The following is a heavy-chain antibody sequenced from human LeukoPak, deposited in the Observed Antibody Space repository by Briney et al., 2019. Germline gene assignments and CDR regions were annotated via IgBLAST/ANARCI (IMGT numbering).Heavy chain of an antibody. CDR2: IKQDGSEK. Sequence: GGSLRLSCAASGFTFSSYWMSWVRQAPGKGLEWVANIKQDGSEKYYVDSVKGRFTISRDNAKNSLYLQMNSLRAEDTAVYYCARIQRYCSGGGCYSDYGMDVWGQGTTVTVSS. CDR3: ARIQRYCSGGGCYSDYGMDV. V-gene: IGHV3-7*01. J-gene: IGHJ6*02. CDR1: GFTFSSYW. D-gene: IGHD2-15*01.